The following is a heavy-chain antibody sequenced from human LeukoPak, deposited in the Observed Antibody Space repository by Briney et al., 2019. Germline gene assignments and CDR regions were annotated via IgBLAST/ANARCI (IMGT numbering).Heavy chain of an antibody. D-gene: IGHD6-13*01. Sequence: SETLSLTCTVSGGSISSGGYYWRWIRQHPGKGLEWIGYIYYSGSTYYNPSLKSRVTISVDTSRNQFSLKLSSVTAADTAVYYCARALSPLVYFDYWGQGTLVTVSS. CDR2: IYYSGST. CDR1: GGSISSGGYY. V-gene: IGHV4-31*03. J-gene: IGHJ4*02. CDR3: ARALSPLVYFDY.